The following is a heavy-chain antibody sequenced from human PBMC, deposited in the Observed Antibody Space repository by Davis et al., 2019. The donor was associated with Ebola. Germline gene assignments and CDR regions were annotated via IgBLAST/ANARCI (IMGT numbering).Heavy chain of an antibody. D-gene: IGHD2-21*02. J-gene: IGHJ4*02. V-gene: IGHV4-30-4*07. CDR2: IYYSGST. CDR3: ARVLNDFNIWYFDY. Sequence: MPSETLSLTCTVSGGSISSGGYSWSWIRQPPGKGLEWIGYIYYSGSTYYNPSLKSRVTISVDTSKNQFSLKLSSVTAADTAVYYCARVLNDFNIWYFDYWGQGTLVTVSS. CDR1: GGSISSGGYS.